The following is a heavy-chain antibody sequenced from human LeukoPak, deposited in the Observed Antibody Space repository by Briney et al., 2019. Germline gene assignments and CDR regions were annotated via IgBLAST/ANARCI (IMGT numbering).Heavy chain of an antibody. Sequence: ASVKVSCKASGYTFTSYGITWVRQAPGQGLEWMGWINANNGNTNYAQNLQGRVTMTRGTSTSTAYMELRSLRSDDTAVYYCARGPIAAAGDYWGQGTLVTVSS. J-gene: IGHJ4*02. CDR1: GYTFTSYG. D-gene: IGHD6-13*01. CDR3: ARGPIAAAGDY. V-gene: IGHV1-18*01. CDR2: INANNGNT.